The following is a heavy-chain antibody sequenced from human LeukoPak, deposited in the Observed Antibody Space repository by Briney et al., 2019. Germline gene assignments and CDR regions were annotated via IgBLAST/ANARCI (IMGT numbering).Heavy chain of an antibody. D-gene: IGHD4-17*01. CDR1: GGSISAYY. J-gene: IGHJ4*02. V-gene: IGHV4-59*08. CDR2: ISYSGST. CDR3: ARPPDSSDYGAAFDF. Sequence: SETLSLTCTVSGGSISAYYWSWIRQPPGKGLEWIGYISYSGSTKYNPSLKSRVTISVDTSKNQFSLKLSSVTAADTAVYYCARPPDSSDYGAAFDFWGQGTLVTVSS.